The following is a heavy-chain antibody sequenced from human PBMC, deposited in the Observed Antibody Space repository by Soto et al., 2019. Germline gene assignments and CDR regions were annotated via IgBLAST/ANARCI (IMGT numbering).Heavy chain of an antibody. Sequence: QVQLVQSGAEVKKPGASVKVSCKASGYTFTSYGISWVRQAPGQGLEWMGWISAYNGNTNYAQKLQGRVTMTTDPSTRTAYMELRSRRSDDTAVYYCARDGYSSSWSSKLAGWFEPWGQGTLVTVSS. CDR1: GYTFTSYG. J-gene: IGHJ5*02. V-gene: IGHV1-18*01. CDR3: ARDGYSSSWSSKLAGWFEP. CDR2: ISAYNGNT. D-gene: IGHD6-13*01.